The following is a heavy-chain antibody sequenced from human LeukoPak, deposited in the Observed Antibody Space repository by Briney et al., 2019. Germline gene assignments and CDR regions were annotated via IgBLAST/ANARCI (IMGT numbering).Heavy chain of an antibody. Sequence: GGSLRLSCAASGFTFSSYAMHWVRQAPGKGLEWVAVISYDGSNKYYADSVKGRFTISRDNSKNTLYLQMNSLRAEDTAVYYCAKEGAGFQNGMDVWGQGTTVTVSS. CDR3: AKEGAGFQNGMDV. D-gene: IGHD2/OR15-2a*01. V-gene: IGHV3-30*04. CDR2: ISYDGSNK. J-gene: IGHJ6*02. CDR1: GFTFSSYA.